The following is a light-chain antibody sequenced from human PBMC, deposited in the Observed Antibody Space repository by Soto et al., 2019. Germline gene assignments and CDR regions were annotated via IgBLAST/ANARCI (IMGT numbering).Light chain of an antibody. CDR3: QQRSNWPLT. CDR2: DAS. J-gene: IGKJ4*01. Sequence: EIVLTQSPATLSLSPGERATLSCRASESVSTYLAWYQQKPGQAPRLLMYDASNRVAGIPGRFSGSGSGTGFTLTISGLEPEDFAVYYCQQRSNWPLTFGGGTKVDIK. V-gene: IGKV3-11*01. CDR1: ESVSTY.